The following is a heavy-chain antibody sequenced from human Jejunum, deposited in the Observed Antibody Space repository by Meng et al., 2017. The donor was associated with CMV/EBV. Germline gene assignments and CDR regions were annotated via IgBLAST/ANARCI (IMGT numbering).Heavy chain of an antibody. V-gene: IGHV4-30-4*08. Sequence: QVQLQESGPGLVEPSQTLSLTCTVSGGSIASDDYWWSWIRQPPGKGLEWIGYIHHKGHTYYNPSLRSRISISVDTSKNQFSLRLNSVTAADTAVYYCARDKAGYKNCDSWGQGTLVTVSS. CDR2: IHHKGHT. D-gene: IGHD5-24*01. CDR1: GGSIASDDYW. J-gene: IGHJ5*01. CDR3: ARDKAGYKNCDS.